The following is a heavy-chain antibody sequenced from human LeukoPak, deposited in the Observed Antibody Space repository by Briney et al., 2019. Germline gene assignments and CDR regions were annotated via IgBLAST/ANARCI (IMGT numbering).Heavy chain of an antibody. V-gene: IGHV3-48*01. J-gene: IGHJ6*03. CDR2: ISSSNSSI. Sequence: GGSLRLSCAASGFTFSSYEMNWVRQAPGKGLEWVSYISSSNSSISYADSVKGRFTISRDNSKNTLYLQMNSLRAEDTAVYYCAKGYGWEASYYYYYMDVWGKGTTVTISS. CDR3: AKGYGWEASYYYYYMDV. D-gene: IGHD1-26*01. CDR1: GFTFSSYE.